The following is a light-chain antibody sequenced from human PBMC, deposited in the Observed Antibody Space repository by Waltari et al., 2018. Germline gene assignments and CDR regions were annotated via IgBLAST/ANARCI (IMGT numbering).Light chain of an antibody. J-gene: IGKJ1*01. Sequence: SCRASQNIGHYLAWYQQKPGQAPRLLIYHASSRATGIPDRFSGSGSGTDFSLTISRLDPEDFAVYYCQHYVSLPATFGQGTKVEIK. CDR2: HAS. V-gene: IGKV3D-20*02. CDR1: QNIGHY. CDR3: QHYVSLPAT.